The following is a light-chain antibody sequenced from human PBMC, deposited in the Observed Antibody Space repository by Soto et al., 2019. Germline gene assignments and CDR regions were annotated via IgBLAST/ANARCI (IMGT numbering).Light chain of an antibody. CDR1: QTLFHRSNNKNF. CDR2: WAS. V-gene: IGKV4-1*01. CDR3: QQYYSLPT. J-gene: IGKJ2*01. Sequence: DIVLTQSPDSLTVSLGERATINCKSSQTLFHRSNNKNFLAWYQQKPGQPPKLLIYWASTRESGVPDRFSGSVSGTDFTLTISSLQAEDVAVYYCQQYYSLPTFGQGTKLEIK.